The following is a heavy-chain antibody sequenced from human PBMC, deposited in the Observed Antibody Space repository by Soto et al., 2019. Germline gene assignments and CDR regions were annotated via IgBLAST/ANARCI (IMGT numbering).Heavy chain of an antibody. J-gene: IGHJ6*03. CDR3: ARSGDYTNYYYYYMDV. D-gene: IGHD4-17*01. V-gene: IGHV4-59*08. CDR2: IYHSGST. Sequence: SETLSLTCTFSGDSISNYYWSWIRQPPGKGLEWIGYIYHSGSTKYNPSLKSRVTISVAPSKNQFSLRLSSVTAADSAVYYCARSGDYTNYYYYYMDVWGKGTTVTVSS. CDR1: GDSISNYY.